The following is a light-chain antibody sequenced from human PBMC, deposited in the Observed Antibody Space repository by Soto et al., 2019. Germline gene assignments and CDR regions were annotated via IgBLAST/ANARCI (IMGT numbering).Light chain of an antibody. CDR3: QQYYSYPGT. CDR2: AAS. CDR1: QGISSY. V-gene: IGKV1-8*01. J-gene: IGKJ4*01. Sequence: AIRMTHSPSSFSASTGDRVTITCRARQGISSYLAWYQQKPGKAPKILIYAASTLQSEVPSRFSGSGSGSDYTLTIRCLQSENFATYYCQQYYSYPGTFGGGTKVEIK.